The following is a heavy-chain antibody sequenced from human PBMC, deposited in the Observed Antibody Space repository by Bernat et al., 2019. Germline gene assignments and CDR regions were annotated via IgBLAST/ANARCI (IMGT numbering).Heavy chain of an antibody. D-gene: IGHD4-11*01. Sequence: EVQLLESGGGLVQPGGSLRLSCAASGFTFSSYAMSWVRQAPGKGLEWVSAISGSGGSTYYADSVKGRFTISRDNSKNTLYLQMNSLRAEDTAVYYCAKEGREGVDYRANLLVLYFDYWGQGTLVTVSS. CDR1: GFTFSSYA. J-gene: IGHJ4*02. CDR3: AKEGREGVDYRANLLVLYFDY. V-gene: IGHV3-23*01. CDR2: ISGSGGST.